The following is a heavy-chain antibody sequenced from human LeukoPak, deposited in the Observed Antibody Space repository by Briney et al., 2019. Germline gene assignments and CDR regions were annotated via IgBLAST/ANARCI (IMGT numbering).Heavy chain of an antibody. CDR3: ASSFGSGSIWYFDL. Sequence: PGRSLRLSCAASGFTFSSYGMHWVRQAPGKGLEWVAVIWYDGSYKYYADSVKGRFTISRDNSKNTLYLQMNSLRAEDTAVYYCASSFGSGSIWYFDLWGRGTLVAVSS. CDR1: GFTFSSYG. V-gene: IGHV3-33*01. J-gene: IGHJ2*01. CDR2: IWYDGSYK. D-gene: IGHD3-10*01.